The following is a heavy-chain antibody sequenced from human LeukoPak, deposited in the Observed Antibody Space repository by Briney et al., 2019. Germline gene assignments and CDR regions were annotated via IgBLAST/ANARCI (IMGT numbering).Heavy chain of an antibody. V-gene: IGHV3-48*04. D-gene: IGHD4-23*01. CDR1: GFTFSSYS. Sequence: GGSLRLSCAASGFTFSSYSMNWVRQAPGKGLEWVSYISSSSSTIYYADSAKGRFTISRDNAKNSLYLQMNSLRAEDTAVYYCARATTVVTSRGYFDYWGQGTLVTVSS. J-gene: IGHJ4*02. CDR3: ARATTVVTSRGYFDY. CDR2: ISSSSSTI.